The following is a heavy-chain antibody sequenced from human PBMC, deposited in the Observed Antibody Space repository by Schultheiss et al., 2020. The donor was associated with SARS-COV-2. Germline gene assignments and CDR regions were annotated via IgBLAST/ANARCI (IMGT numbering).Heavy chain of an antibody. J-gene: IGHJ6*02. Sequence: GGSLRLSCAASGFTFSNAWMSWVRQAPGKGLEWVAVIWYDGSNKYYADSVKGRFTISRDNSKNTLYLQMNSLRAEDTAVYYCAREGRIAAAGTGGGDYYYGMDVWGQGTTVTVSS. CDR2: IWYDGSNK. V-gene: IGHV3-33*08. D-gene: IGHD6-13*01. CDR1: GFTFSNAW. CDR3: AREGRIAAAGTGGGDYYYGMDV.